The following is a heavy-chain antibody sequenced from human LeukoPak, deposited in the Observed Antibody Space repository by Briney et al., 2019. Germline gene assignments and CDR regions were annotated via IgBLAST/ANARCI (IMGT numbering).Heavy chain of an antibody. CDR2: IYSGGRT. CDR1: GFTFSSYW. J-gene: IGHJ6*02. V-gene: IGHV3-53*01. Sequence: PGGSLRLSCAASGFTFSSYWMSWVRQAPGKGLEWVSVIYSGGRTYYADAVKGRFTMSRDNSKNTVYLQMNSLTAEDTAVYYCARDFETGGYYYYGMDVWGQGTTVTVSS. D-gene: IGHD3-10*01. CDR3: ARDFETGGYYYYGMDV.